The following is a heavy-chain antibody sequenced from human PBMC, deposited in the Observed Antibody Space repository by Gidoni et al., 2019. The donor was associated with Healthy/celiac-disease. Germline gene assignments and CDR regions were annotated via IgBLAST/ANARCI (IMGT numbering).Heavy chain of an antibody. CDR2: ISGSGGST. Sequence: EVQLVESGGGLVQPGGSLRLSCAASGFTFSIYAMSWVRQAPGKGLEWVSAISGSGGSTYYAHSVKGRFTISRDNSKNTLYLQMNSLRAEDTAVYYCAKEFRCSGGSCYSAVNDYWGQGTLVTVSS. V-gene: IGHV3-23*04. CDR1: GFTFSIYA. J-gene: IGHJ4*02. D-gene: IGHD2-15*01. CDR3: AKEFRCSGGSCYSAVNDY.